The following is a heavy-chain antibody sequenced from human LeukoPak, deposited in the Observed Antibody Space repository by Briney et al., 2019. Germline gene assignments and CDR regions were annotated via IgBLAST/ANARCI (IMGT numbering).Heavy chain of an antibody. V-gene: IGHV3-13*01. D-gene: IGHD3-3*01. J-gene: IGHJ4*02. Sequence: GGSLRLSCAASGFTFSSYDMPWVRQAAGKGLEWVSAIGTAGDTYYPGSVKGRFTISRENAKNSVYLQMNSLRDGDTAVYYCATLWSGSYAYWGRGTLVTVSS. CDR3: ATLWSGSYAY. CDR2: IGTAGDT. CDR1: GFTFSSYD.